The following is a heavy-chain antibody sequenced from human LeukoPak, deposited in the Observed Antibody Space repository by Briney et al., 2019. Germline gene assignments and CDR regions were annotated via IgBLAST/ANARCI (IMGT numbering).Heavy chain of an antibody. Sequence: GASVKVSCKASGYTFISYGVTWVRQAPGQGLEWMGWISGYNGDTNYAQNLQDRVTVTTDTSTSTAYMELRSLRPDDTAVYYCARHGPHSSSTEGLDAWGRGTTVTVSS. CDR3: ARHGPHSSSTEGLDA. CDR1: GYTFISYG. V-gene: IGHV1-18*01. J-gene: IGHJ6*02. D-gene: IGHD2-2*01. CDR2: ISGYNGDT.